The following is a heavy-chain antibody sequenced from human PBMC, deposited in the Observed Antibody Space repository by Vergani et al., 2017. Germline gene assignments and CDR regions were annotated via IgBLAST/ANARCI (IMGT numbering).Heavy chain of an antibody. CDR1: GGSISTGGYY. CDR2: VYDSGNN. CDR3: ARRSYMPAPPTYYSFYF. Sequence: QVHLQESGPGLVKPSETLSLSCTVSGGSISTGGYYWTWIRQRPGKALEWIGFVYDSGNNYYNPSLEGRFSISADTSKNQFSLKLNFVTAADTAVYYCARRSYMPAPPTYYSFYFLGLGTLGTVSS. V-gene: IGHV4-31*03. J-gene: IGHJ4*02. D-gene: IGHD2-2*01.